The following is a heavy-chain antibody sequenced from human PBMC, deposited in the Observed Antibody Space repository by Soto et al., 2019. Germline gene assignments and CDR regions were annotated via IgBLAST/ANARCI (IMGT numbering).Heavy chain of an antibody. Sequence: SVKVSCDASGYIFINYGITWVRQAPGQGLEWMGWISGYNGNTKYADKLQGRVTMTTDTSTTTAYMELRSLRSDDTAVYYCARDEVPAANWLDRWGQGTLVTVSS. CDR1: GYIFINYG. CDR2: ISGYNGNT. J-gene: IGHJ5*02. D-gene: IGHD2-2*01. CDR3: ARDEVPAANWLDR. V-gene: IGHV1-18*01.